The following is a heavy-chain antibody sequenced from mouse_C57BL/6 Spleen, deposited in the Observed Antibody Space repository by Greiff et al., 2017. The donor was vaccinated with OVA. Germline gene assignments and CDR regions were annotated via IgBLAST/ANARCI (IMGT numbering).Heavy chain of an antibody. CDR2: INPNNGGT. Sequence: EVQLQQSGPELVKPGASVKISCKASGYTFTDYYMNWVKQSHGKSLEWIGDINPNNGGTSYNQKFKGKATLTVDKSSSTAYMELRSLTSEDSAVYYCARWHYGSSYDWYFDVWGTGTTVTVSS. CDR3: ARWHYGSSYDWYFDV. D-gene: IGHD1-1*01. CDR1: GYTFTDYY. J-gene: IGHJ1*03. V-gene: IGHV1-26*01.